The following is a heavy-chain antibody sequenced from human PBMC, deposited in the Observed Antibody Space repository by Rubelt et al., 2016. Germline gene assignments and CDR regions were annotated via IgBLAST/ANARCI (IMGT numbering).Heavy chain of an antibody. D-gene: IGHD1-1*01. CDR3: AKDREVVATGVDY. CDR2: ISGSSYTT. J-gene: IGHJ4*02. Sequence: EVQLLESGGGLVQPGGSLRLSCVASGSTLTNYGMNWIRQAPGKGLEWVSGISGSSYTTYYADSVKGRFTISRDISKKTVYLQMDSLRAEDTAIDYGAKDREVVATGVDYWGQGTLVTVSS. CDR1: GSTLTNYG. V-gene: IGHV3-23*01.